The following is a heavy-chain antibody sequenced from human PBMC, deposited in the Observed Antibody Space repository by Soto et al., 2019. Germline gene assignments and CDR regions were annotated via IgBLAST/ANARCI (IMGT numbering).Heavy chain of an antibody. J-gene: IGHJ6*02. V-gene: IGHV4-31*03. D-gene: IGHD1-26*01. CDR2: IYYSGST. CDR1: GGSISSGGYY. Sequence: PSETLSLTCTVSGGSISSGGYYWSWIRQHPGKGLEWIGYIYYSGSTYYNPSLKSRVTISVDTSKNQFSLKLSSVTAADTAVYYCARDQDSGSYLGNYYYGMDVWGQGTMVTLSS. CDR3: ARDQDSGSYLGNYYYGMDV.